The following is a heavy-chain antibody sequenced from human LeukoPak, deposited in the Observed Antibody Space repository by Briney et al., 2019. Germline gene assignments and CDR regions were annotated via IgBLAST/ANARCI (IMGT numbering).Heavy chain of an antibody. CDR1: RFTFSSFW. J-gene: IGHJ6*02. CDR3: ASVTTTVTTAYYYGMDV. Sequence: GGSLRLSCAASRFTFSSFWMTWVRQAPGKGLEWVAHINQDGSEKYYVDSVRGRFTISRDNAKNSLYLQMNSLRAEDTAVYYCASVTTTVTTAYYYGMDVWGQGTTVTVSS. CDR2: INQDGSEK. V-gene: IGHV3-7*02. D-gene: IGHD4-17*01.